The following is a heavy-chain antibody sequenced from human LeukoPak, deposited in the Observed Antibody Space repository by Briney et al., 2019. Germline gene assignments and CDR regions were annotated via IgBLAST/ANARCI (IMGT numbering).Heavy chain of an antibody. CDR3: ARGPPPIITIFGVVIPAADAFDI. V-gene: IGHV4-34*01. CDR2: INHSGST. CDR1: GGSFSGYY. J-gene: IGHJ3*02. D-gene: IGHD3-3*01. Sequence: SETLSLTCAVYGGSFSGYYWSWIRQPPGKGLEWIGEINHSGSTNYNPSLESRVTISVDTSKNQFSLKLSSVTAADTAVYYCARGPPPIITIFGVVIPAADAFDIWGQGTMVTVSS.